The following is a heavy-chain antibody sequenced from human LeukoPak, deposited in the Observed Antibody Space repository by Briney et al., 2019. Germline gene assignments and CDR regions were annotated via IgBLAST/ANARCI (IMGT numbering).Heavy chain of an antibody. CDR3: ATMYCSSTSCYTSYYYYYGMDV. CDR1: GFTFSSYA. J-gene: IGHJ6*02. V-gene: IGHV3-21*01. CDR2: ISSSSSYI. Sequence: GGSLRLSCAASGFTFSSYAMNWVRQAPGKGLEWVSSISSSSSYIYYADSVKGRFTISRDNAKNSLYLQMNSLRAEDTAVYYCATMYCSSTSCYTSYYYYYGMDVWGQGTTVTVSS. D-gene: IGHD2-2*02.